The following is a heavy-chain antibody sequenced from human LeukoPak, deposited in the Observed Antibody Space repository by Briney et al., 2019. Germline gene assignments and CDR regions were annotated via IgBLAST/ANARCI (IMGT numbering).Heavy chain of an antibody. CDR3: ARDLLDGSGSCSGYGMDV. Sequence: GGSLRLSCAASGFTFSSYSMNWVRQAPGKGLEWVSSISSSSYIYYADSVKGRFTISRDNAKNSLYLQMNSLRAEDTAVYYCARDLLDGSGSCSGYGMDVWGKGTTVTVSS. J-gene: IGHJ6*04. CDR1: GFTFSSYS. D-gene: IGHD3-10*01. V-gene: IGHV3-21*01. CDR2: ISSSSYI.